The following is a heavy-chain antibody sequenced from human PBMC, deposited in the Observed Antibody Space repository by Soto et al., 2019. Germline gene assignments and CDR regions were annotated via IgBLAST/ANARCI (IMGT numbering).Heavy chain of an antibody. D-gene: IGHD4-17*01. CDR3: ARNDYGDFDAFDI. Sequence: PSETLSLTCTVSGGSISSYYWSWIRQPPGKGLEWIGYIYYSGSTNYNPSLKSRVTISIDTSKNQFSLKLSSVTAADTAVHYCARNDYGDFDAFDIWGQGTMVTVSS. J-gene: IGHJ3*02. CDR2: IYYSGST. CDR1: GGSISSYY. V-gene: IGHV4-59*01.